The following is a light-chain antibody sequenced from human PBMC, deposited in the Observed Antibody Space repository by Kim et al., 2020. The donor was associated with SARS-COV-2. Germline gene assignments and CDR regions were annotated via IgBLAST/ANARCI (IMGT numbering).Light chain of an antibody. CDR3: QQYGSSPPMYT. J-gene: IGKJ2*01. Sequence: PGARATRSCRASQSVSSSYLAWYQQKPGQAPRLLIYGASSRATGIPDRFSGSGSGTDFTLTISRLEPEDFAVYYCQQYGSSPPMYTFGQGTKLEI. V-gene: IGKV3-20*01. CDR2: GAS. CDR1: QSVSSSY.